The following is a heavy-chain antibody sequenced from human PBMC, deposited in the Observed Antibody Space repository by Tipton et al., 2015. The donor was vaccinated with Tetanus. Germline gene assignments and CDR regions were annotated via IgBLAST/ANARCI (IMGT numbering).Heavy chain of an antibody. V-gene: IGHV1-2*02. D-gene: IGHD3-22*01. CDR3: ARDRGDYIYYGMDV. CDR2: IDPNSGGT. Sequence: QVQLVQSGAEVKKPGASVKVSCKASGYTFTGYYIYWVRQAPGQGLEWMGWIDPNSGGTVYAQKFQGRVTMTRDTSISTAYRELRSLRSDDTAVYYCARDRGDYIYYGMDVWGPGTTVTVS. CDR1: GYTFTGYY. J-gene: IGHJ6*02.